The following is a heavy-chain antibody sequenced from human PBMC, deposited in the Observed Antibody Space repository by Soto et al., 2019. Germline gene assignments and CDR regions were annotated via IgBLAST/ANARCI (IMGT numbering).Heavy chain of an antibody. D-gene: IGHD3-22*01. CDR2: ISGNGRGT. J-gene: IGHJ4*02. CDR3: VKKRSYDRSNYDHFDY. CDR1: GASVSSGSHY. Sequence: VQLQESGPGLVKPSETLSVTCSVSGASVSSGSHYWSWIRQSPGKGLEWVTAISGNGRGTSYADSVKGRFTILRDNSKNTLYLQMNSLRAEDTAVYYCVKKRSYDRSNYDHFDYWGQGTLVTVSS. V-gene: IGHV3-23*01.